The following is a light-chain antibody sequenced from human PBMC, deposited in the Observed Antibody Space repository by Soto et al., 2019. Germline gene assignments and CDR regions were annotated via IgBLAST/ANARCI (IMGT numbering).Light chain of an antibody. CDR1: QSISNR. J-gene: IGKJ1*01. Sequence: DIQMTQSPSTLSASVGDRVTITCRASQSISNRLAWYQQKPGKAPKLLIYKASSLESGVPSRFSGSGSGTEFTLTISSLQPDDFATYYCQHYNIYPWTFGQGTKVEIK. CDR2: KAS. V-gene: IGKV1-5*03. CDR3: QHYNIYPWT.